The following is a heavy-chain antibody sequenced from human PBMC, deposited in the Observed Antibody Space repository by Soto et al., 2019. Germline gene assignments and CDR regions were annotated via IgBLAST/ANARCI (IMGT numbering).Heavy chain of an antibody. CDR3: ATDGYSSNWCVR. CDR2: MDSGGTT. D-gene: IGHD6-13*01. Sequence: LRGSLTLSCAASGLLVSNYYMSSVRQAPGKGLEWVSIMDSGGTTYYADLVEGRFTMSRDDSKSMVYFQRNSLTAEDTAVYYCATDGYSSNWCVRCRQGSMVSVSS. J-gene: IGHJ5*02. V-gene: IGHV3-53*01. CDR1: GLLVSNYY.